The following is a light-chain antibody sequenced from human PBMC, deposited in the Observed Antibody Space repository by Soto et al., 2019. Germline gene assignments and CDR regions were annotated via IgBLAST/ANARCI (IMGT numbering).Light chain of an antibody. J-gene: IGKJ3*01. CDR3: QQFGTIPFT. Sequence: EIVLTQSPGTLSLSPGERATLSCRASQSVISTYLGWYQQKPGQAPRLLISGASNRATGIPDRFSGSGSGTDFTLTISRLAPEDFAVYYCQQFGTIPFTFGPGTKVDV. V-gene: IGKV3-20*01. CDR1: QSVISTY. CDR2: GAS.